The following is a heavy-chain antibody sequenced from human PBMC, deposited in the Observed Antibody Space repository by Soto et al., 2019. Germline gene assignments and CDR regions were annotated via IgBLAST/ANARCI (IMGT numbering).Heavy chain of an antibody. D-gene: IGHD3-3*01. CDR2: VYSSGGT. CDR1: GGSMTSYY. CDR3: ARGQRFSDWFDP. V-gene: IGHV4-4*07. J-gene: IGHJ5*02. Sequence: SETLSLTCTVSGGSMTSYYWTWIRQPAGKGLEWIGRVYSSGGTHYNPSLKSRVTISLDTSKNQFSLRLLSVTDADTAVYFCARGQRFSDWFDPWGQGTLVTVSS.